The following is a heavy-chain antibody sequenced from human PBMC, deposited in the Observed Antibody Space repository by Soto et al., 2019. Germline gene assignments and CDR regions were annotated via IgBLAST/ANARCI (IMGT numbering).Heavy chain of an antibody. D-gene: IGHD3-10*01. CDR1: GGSLSSYY. Sequence: SEILSLTCTVSGGSLSSYYWSWIRQPPGKRLEWIGYIFYSGSTNYNPSLKSRVTISVDTSKNQFSLKLSSVTAADTAVYYCARRYGGAFDFWGQGTMVTVS. J-gene: IGHJ3*01. V-gene: IGHV4-59*08. CDR2: IFYSGST. CDR3: ARRYGGAFDF.